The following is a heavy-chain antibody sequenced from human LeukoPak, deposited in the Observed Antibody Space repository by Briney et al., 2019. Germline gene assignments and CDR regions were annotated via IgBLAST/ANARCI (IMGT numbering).Heavy chain of an antibody. CDR1: GFTCSSYG. V-gene: IGHV3-21*01. D-gene: IGHD5-18*01. J-gene: IGHJ4*02. CDR2: ISSSSSYI. Sequence: GGSLRMCCPASGFTCSSYGMNWVRQAPGKGLEWVSSISSSSSYIYYADSVKGRFTISRDNAKNSLYLQMNSLRAEDTAVYYCARDGGYSYGYGYRGQGTLVTVSS. CDR3: ARDGGYSYGYGY.